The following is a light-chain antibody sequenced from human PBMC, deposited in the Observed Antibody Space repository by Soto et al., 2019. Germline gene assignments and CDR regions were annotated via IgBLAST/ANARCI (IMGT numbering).Light chain of an antibody. V-gene: IGKV1-39*01. CDR3: QQTFNSPVT. Sequence: DIQMTQSPSSLSASVGDRVIITCRASQTISAYLNWYQHRPGEAPKLLIDVSSRSQSGVPSRFSGSGSGTDFSLTISTLQPEDFATYYCQQTFNSPVTFGQGTKVEFK. CDR1: QTISAY. CDR2: VSS. J-gene: IGKJ1*01.